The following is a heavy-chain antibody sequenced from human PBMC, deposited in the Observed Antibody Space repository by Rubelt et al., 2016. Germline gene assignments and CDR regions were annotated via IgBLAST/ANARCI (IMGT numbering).Heavy chain of an antibody. J-gene: IGHJ6*02. CDR2: IYSGGST. D-gene: IGHD3-10*01. CDR1: GFTFSHYA. V-gene: IGHV3-NL1*01. CDR3: CSGSYSPYGMDV. Sequence: QVQLVESGGGVVQPGRSLRLSCAASGFTFSHYAMHWVRQAPGTGLEWVSVIYSGGSTYYADSVNGRCTISRHNSKNTLYLQRSSRRAEDTALYYGCSGSYSPYGMDVWGQGTTVTVSS.